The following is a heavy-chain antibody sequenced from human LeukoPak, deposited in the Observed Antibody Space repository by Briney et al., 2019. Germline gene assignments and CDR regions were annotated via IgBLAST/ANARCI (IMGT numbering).Heavy chain of an antibody. CDR3: AREYYYGSGSYYKGAEKGDY. D-gene: IGHD3-10*01. J-gene: IGHJ4*02. V-gene: IGHV1-69*05. CDR2: IIPIFGTA. CDR1: GGTFSSYA. Sequence: ASVKVSCKASGGTFSSYAISWVRQAPGQGLEWMGGIIPIFGTANYAQKFQGRVTITTDESTSTAYMELSSLRSEDTAVYYCAREYYYGSGSYYKGAEKGDYWGQGTLVTVSS.